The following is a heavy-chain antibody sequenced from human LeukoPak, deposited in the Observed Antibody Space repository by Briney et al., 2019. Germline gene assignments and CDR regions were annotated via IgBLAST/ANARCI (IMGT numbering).Heavy chain of an antibody. J-gene: IGHJ5*02. CDR3: ARFDMVRGVPVWFDP. Sequence: SGPTLVNPTQTLTLTCTFSGFSLSTSGVGVDWIRQPPGKALEWLALIYWDDDKRYSPSLKSRLNITKDTSKNQVVLTMTNMDPVDTATYHCARFDMVRGVPVWFDPWGQGTLVTVSS. CDR1: GFSLSTSGVG. CDR2: IYWDDDK. V-gene: IGHV2-5*02. D-gene: IGHD3-10*01.